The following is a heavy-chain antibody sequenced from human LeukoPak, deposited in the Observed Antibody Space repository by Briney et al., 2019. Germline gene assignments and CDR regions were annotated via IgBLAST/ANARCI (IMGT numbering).Heavy chain of an antibody. D-gene: IGHD3-22*01. V-gene: IGHV3-7*03. J-gene: IGHJ3*02. CDR1: GFTFSSYW. Sequence: AGGSLRLSCAASGFTFSSYWMSWVRQAPGKGLEWVANIKKDGSEKYYVDSVKGRFTISRDNAKTSLYLQMNSLRAEDMALYYCAKAGGSGYYNDAFDIWGQGTMVTVSS. CDR2: IKKDGSEK. CDR3: AKAGGSGYYNDAFDI.